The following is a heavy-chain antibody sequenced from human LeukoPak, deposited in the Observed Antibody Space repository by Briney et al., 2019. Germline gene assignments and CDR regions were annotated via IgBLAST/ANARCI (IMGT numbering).Heavy chain of an antibody. D-gene: IGHD6-13*01. CDR2: INHSGST. J-gene: IGHJ4*02. V-gene: IGHV4-34*01. CDR1: GGSFSGYY. CDR3: ARGLYSSWVDY. Sequence: PSETLSLTCAVYGGSFSGYYWSWIRQPPGKGLEWIGEINHSGSTNYNPSLKSRVTISVDTSKNQFSLKLSSVTAADTAVYYCARGLYSSWVDYWGRGTLVTVSS.